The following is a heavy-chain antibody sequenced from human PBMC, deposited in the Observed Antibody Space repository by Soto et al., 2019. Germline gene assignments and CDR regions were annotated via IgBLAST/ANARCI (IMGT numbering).Heavy chain of an antibody. Sequence: PGGSLRLSCAASGFTFSRYGMNWLRQAPGKGLEWVASISSSTSYVYYADSVKGRFSTSRDNAKNILYLEMYALRTEDTAVYYCARSGRDGYNPWGQGTLVTVSS. J-gene: IGHJ5*02. CDR1: GFTFSRYG. CDR2: ISSSTSYV. D-gene: IGHD5-12*01. CDR3: ARSGRDGYNP. V-gene: IGHV3-21*06.